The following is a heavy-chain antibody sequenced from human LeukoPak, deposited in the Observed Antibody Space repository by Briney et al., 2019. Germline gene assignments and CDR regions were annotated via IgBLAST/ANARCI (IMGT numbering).Heavy chain of an antibody. CDR2: INHSGST. CDR1: GESFSGYY. J-gene: IGHJ6*03. V-gene: IGHV4-34*01. CDR3: ATRETSYYYYMAV. Sequence: SETLSLTCAVYGESFSGYYWSWIRQPPGKGLEWIGEINHSGSTNYNPSLKSRVTISVDTSKNQFSLKLSSVTAADTAVYYCATRETSYYYYMAVWGKGTTVTISS. D-gene: IGHD1-26*01.